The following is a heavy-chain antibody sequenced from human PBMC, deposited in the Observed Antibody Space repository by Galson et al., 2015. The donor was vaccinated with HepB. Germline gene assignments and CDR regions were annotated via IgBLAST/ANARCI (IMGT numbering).Heavy chain of an antibody. V-gene: IGHV1-24*01. Sequence: SVKVSCKVSGYTLTELSMHWVRQAPGKGLEWMGGFDPEDGETIYAQKFQGRVTMTEDTSTDTAYMELSSLRSEDTAVYYCATADCGGDCFDYWGQGTLVTVSS. CDR2: FDPEDGET. D-gene: IGHD2-21*01. CDR3: ATADCGGDCFDY. J-gene: IGHJ4*02. CDR1: GYTLTELS.